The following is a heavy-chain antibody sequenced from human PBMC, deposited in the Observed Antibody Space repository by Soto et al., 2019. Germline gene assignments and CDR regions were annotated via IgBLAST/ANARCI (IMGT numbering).Heavy chain of an antibody. D-gene: IGHD6-25*01. Sequence: GGSLRLSCAAPGFTFNNAWMNWVRQAPGKGLEWVGRIKSKTDGVPTDYAASVKGRFTISRDDSKNTLYLQMNSLKTEDTAVYFCTTDPGPYSSAYWGQGTLVTVSS. J-gene: IGHJ4*02. V-gene: IGHV3-15*07. CDR1: GFTFNNAW. CDR3: TTDPGPYSSAY. CDR2: IKSKTDGVPT.